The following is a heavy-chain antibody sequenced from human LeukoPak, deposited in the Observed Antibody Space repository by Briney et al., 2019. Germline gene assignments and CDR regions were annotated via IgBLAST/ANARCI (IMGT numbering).Heavy chain of an antibody. CDR1: GFTFSSYS. J-gene: IGHJ4*02. CDR2: ISSSSNYI. CDR3: ARVVGGTYYVGRFDY. D-gene: IGHD1-26*01. Sequence: PGGSLRLSCAASGFTFSSYSMNWVRQAPGKGLEWVSSISSSSNYIYYADSVKGRFTISRDNAKNSLYLQMNSLRAEDTAVYYCARVVGGTYYVGRFDYWGQGPLVTVSS. V-gene: IGHV3-21*01.